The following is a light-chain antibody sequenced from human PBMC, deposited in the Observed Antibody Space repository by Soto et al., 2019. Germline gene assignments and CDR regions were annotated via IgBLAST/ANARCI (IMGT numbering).Light chain of an antibody. CDR2: DDS. CDR1: NIGSKS. J-gene: IGLJ1*01. Sequence: SYELTQPPSVSVAPGQTARITCGGNNIGSKSVHWYQQKPGQAPVLVVYDDSDRPSGLPERFSGSNSGNTATLTIRRVEAGDEAASYCQVWDSSSDQYVFGTGTKLTVL. V-gene: IGLV3-21*02. CDR3: QVWDSSSDQYV.